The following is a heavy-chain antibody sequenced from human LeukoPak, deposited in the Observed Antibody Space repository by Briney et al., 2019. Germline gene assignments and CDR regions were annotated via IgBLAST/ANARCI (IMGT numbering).Heavy chain of an antibody. CDR3: ARDGLSGARDY. CDR2: INKDGSQK. J-gene: IGHJ4*02. V-gene: IGHV3-7*01. Sequence: GGSLRLSWAAYGFTFSRYWVMWVRQAPGKGLEWVANINKDGSQKKYEDCVKGRFTIARDNGKNLLYLQMNSLRAEDTAVYYCARDGLSGARDYWGQGTLVTVSS. D-gene: IGHD4/OR15-4a*01. CDR1: GFTFSRYW.